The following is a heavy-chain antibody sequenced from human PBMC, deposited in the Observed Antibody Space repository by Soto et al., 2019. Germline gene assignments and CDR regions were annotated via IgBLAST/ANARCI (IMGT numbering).Heavy chain of an antibody. V-gene: IGHV4-31*03. Sequence: PSETLSLTCTVSGGSISSGGYYWSWIRQHPGKGLEWIGYIYYSGSTYYNPSLKSRVTISVDTSKNQFSLKLSSVTAADTAVYYCAGVIYEIYYYYGMDVWGQGTTVTGSS. D-gene: IGHD5-12*01. CDR1: GGSISSGGYY. CDR3: AGVIYEIYYYYGMDV. J-gene: IGHJ6*02. CDR2: IYYSGST.